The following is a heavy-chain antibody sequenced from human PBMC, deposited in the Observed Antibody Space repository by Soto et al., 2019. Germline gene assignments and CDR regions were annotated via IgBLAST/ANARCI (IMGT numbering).Heavy chain of an antibody. CDR2: ISYDGSNK. V-gene: IGHV3-30-3*01. D-gene: IGHD2-15*01. J-gene: IGHJ4*02. CDR1: GFTFSSYA. CDR3: ARGYCSGGSCYRGRHLGYFDY. Sequence: GGSLRLSCAASGFTFSSYAMHWVRQAPGKGLEWVAVISYDGSNKYYADSVKGRFTISRDNSKNTLYLQMNSLRAEDTAVYYCARGYCSGGSCYRGRHLGYFDYWGQGTLVTVSS.